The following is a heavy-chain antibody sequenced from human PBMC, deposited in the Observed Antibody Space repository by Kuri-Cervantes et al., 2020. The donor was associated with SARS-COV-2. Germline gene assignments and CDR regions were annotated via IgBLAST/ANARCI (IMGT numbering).Heavy chain of an antibody. D-gene: IGHD3-22*01. CDR3: ARGQGGGYYHAFDI. Sequence: LSLTCAASGFTFSSYSMNWVRQAPGKGLEWVSSISSSSSYIYYADSVKGRFTISRDNSKNTLYLQMNSLRAEDTAVYYCARGQGGGYYHAFDIWSQGTMVTVSS. V-gene: IGHV3-21*01. CDR1: GFTFSSYS. CDR2: ISSSSSYI. J-gene: IGHJ3*02.